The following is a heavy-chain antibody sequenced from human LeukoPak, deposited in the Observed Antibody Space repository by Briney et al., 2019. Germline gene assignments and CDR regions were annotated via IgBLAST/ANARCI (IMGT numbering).Heavy chain of an antibody. D-gene: IGHD5-18*01. CDR3: ASGLWSLYYYGMDV. Sequence: GASVKVSRKASGYTFTSYGISWVRQAPGQGLEWMGWISAYNGNTNYAQKLQGRVTMTTDTSTSTAYMELRSLRSDDTAVYYCASGLWSLYYYGMDVWGQGTTVTVSS. CDR2: ISAYNGNT. CDR1: GYTFTSYG. V-gene: IGHV1-18*01. J-gene: IGHJ6*02.